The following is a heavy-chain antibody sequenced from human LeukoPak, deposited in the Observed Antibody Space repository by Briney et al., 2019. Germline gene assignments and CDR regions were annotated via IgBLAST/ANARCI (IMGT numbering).Heavy chain of an antibody. V-gene: IGHV3-23*01. Sequence: GGSLRLSCAASGFTFSSYAMSWVRQASGKGLEWVSAISGSGGSTYYADSVKGRFTISRDNSKNTLYLQMNSLRAEDTAVYYCAKVPKYYDFWSGYPHFDYWGQGTLVTVSS. J-gene: IGHJ4*02. D-gene: IGHD3-3*01. CDR1: GFTFSSYA. CDR3: AKVPKYYDFWSGYPHFDY. CDR2: ISGSGGST.